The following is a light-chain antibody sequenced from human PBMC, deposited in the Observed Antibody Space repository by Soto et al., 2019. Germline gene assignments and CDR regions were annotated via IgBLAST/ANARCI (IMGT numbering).Light chain of an antibody. CDR3: HTYDKTPWT. CDR1: QYIHTH. J-gene: IGKJ1*01. Sequence: DIPMTQSPSSLSASVGDRVTITCRASQYIHTHLAWYQQKPGNSPKLLVYGASTLHSGVPSRFSASGSGTDFILTISSWQSEYVAAYYCHTYDKTPWTFGPGTRV. CDR2: GAS. V-gene: IGKV1-27*01.